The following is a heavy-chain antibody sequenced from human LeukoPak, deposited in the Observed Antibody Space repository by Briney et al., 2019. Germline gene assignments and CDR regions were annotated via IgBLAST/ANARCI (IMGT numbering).Heavy chain of an antibody. CDR2: ISGSGGST. CDR3: AKRRDIVVVVAARDYFDY. J-gene: IGHJ4*02. CDR1: GFTSSSYA. Sequence: GGSLRLSCAASGFTSSSYAMSWVRQAPGKGLKWVSAISGSGGSTYYADSVKGRFTISRDNSKNTLYLQMNSLRAEDTAVYYCAKRRDIVVVVAARDYFDYWGQGTLVTVSS. D-gene: IGHD2-15*01. V-gene: IGHV3-23*01.